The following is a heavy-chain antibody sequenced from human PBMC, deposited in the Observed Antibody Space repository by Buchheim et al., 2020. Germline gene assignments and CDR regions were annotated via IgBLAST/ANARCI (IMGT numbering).Heavy chain of an antibody. CDR3: ARVDGDYDSSGYYFDY. Sequence: EVQLVESGGGLVQPGGSLRLSCAASGFTFSSYWMSWVRQAPGKGLEWVANIKQDGSEKYYVDSVKGRFTISRDSAKNSLYPQMNSLRAEDTAVYYCARVDGDYDSSGYYFDYWGQGTL. CDR1: GFTFSSYW. CDR2: IKQDGSEK. V-gene: IGHV3-7*01. J-gene: IGHJ4*02. D-gene: IGHD3-22*01.